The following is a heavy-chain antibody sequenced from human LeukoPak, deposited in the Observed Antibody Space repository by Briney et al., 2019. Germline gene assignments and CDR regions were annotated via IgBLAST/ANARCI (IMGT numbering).Heavy chain of an antibody. CDR3: AKVRLYYDRPYYFDY. D-gene: IGHD3-22*01. J-gene: IGHJ4*02. CDR1: GFTFSSYG. CDR2: IRYDGSNK. V-gene: IGHV3-30*02. Sequence: PGGSLRLSCAASGFTFSSYGMHWVRQAPGKGLEWVAFIRYDGSNKYYADSVKGRFTISRNNSKNTLYLQMNSLRAEDTAVYYCAKVRLYYDRPYYFDYWGQGTLVTVSP.